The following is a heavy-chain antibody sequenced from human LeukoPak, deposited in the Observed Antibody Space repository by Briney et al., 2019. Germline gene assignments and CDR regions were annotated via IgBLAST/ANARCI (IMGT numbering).Heavy chain of an antibody. J-gene: IGHJ4*02. D-gene: IGHD6-13*01. V-gene: IGHV3-48*01. CDR3: AREPTYSSSWYTSCDY. CDR1: GFSVSSNY. CDR2: ITLSSSSI. Sequence: GGSLRLSCAASGFSVSSNYMSWVRQAPGKGLEWVSYITLSSSSIYYADSVKGRFTISRDNAKNSLYLQMNSLRAEDTAVYYCAREPTYSSSWYTSCDYWGQGTLVTVSS.